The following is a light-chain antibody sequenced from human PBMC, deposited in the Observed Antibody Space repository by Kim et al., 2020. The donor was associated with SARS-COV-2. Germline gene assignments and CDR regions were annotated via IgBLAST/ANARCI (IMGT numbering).Light chain of an antibody. J-gene: IGKJ2*01. CDR2: AAS. CDR1: RSIGNH. Sequence: IQMTQSPASLTASVGDRVTITCRASRSIGNHLNRNQQRPGKAPTLLIYAASNLQTGVSSRFSGSESGTDFTLSIRNLQPEDSATYYCQQRDITPYTFGQGTKLEI. V-gene: IGKV1-39*01. CDR3: QQRDITPYT.